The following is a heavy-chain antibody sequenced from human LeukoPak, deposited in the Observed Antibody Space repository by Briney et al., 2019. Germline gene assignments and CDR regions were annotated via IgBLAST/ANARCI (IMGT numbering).Heavy chain of an antibody. CDR1: GFTFSSYG. V-gene: IGHV3-30*02. CDR3: TKMSGGSFTPYYYYYYMDV. D-gene: IGHD1-26*01. CDR2: IRYDGSNK. Sequence: PGGSLRLSCAASGFTFSSYGMHWVRQAPGKGLEWVAFIRYDGSNKYYADSVKGRFTISRDNSKNTLYLQMNSLRVEDTAVYFCTKMSGGSFTPYYYYYYMDVWGKGTTVTVSS. J-gene: IGHJ6*03.